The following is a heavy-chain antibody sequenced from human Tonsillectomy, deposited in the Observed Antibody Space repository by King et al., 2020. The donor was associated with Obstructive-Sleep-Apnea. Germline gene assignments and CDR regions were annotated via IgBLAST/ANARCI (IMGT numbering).Heavy chain of an antibody. CDR1: GFTFSSYA. J-gene: IGHJ4*02. Sequence: DVQLVESGGGLVQPGGSLRLSCSASGFTFSSYAMHWVRQAPGKGLEYVSAISSNVGSTYYEDSVKGRFTISRDNSKNTLYLQMSSLRAEDTAGYYCVKDRARGGVLATGPFDYWGQGTLVTVSS. D-gene: IGHD5-12*01. CDR2: ISSNVGST. V-gene: IGHV3-64D*06. CDR3: VKDRARGGVLATGPFDY.